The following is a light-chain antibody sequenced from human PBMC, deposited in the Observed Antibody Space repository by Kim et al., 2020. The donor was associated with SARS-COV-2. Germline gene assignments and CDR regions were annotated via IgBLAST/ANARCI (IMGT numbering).Light chain of an antibody. CDR2: GAS. CDR1: QTINTY. CDR3: QQTYST. V-gene: IGKV1-39*01. J-gene: IGKJ2*01. Sequence: DIQMTQSPSSLSASVGDRVTITCRASQTINTYLNWYQQKPGKAPKLLIYGASNLQSGVPSRFSGGGSGTEFTLTISSLQPGDSATYYCQQTYSTFGQGTKLEI.